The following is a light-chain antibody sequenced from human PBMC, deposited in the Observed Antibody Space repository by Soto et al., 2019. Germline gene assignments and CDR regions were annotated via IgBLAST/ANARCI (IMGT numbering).Light chain of an antibody. V-gene: IGLV1-40*01. Sequence: QSVLTQPPSVSGAPGQRVTISCTGSSSNIGAGYHVHWYQQLPGAATKLLIYADINRPSGVPDRFSGSKSGTSASLAITGLQAEDEADYYCSTYTGFYTLVFGGGTKLTVL. CDR3: STYTGFYTLV. CDR2: ADI. J-gene: IGLJ2*01. CDR1: SSNIGAGYH.